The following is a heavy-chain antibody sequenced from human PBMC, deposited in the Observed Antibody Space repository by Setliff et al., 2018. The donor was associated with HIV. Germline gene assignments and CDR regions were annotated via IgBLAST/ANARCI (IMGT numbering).Heavy chain of an antibody. V-gene: IGHV4-4*09. D-gene: IGHD3-22*01. CDR2: IYTSGST. J-gene: IGHJ4*02. Sequence: PSETLSLTCTVSGGSISSYYWSWIRQPPGKGLELIGYIYTSGSTNYNPSLKSRVTISVDTSKNQFSLKLSSVTAADTAVYYCARGLSFYDPGGFDYWGQGTLVTVSS. CDR3: ARGLSFYDPGGFDY. CDR1: GGSISSYY.